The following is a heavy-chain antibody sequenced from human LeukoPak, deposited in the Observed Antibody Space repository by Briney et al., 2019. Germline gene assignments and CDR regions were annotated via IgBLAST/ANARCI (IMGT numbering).Heavy chain of an antibody. Sequence: SETLSLTCTVSGGSISSYCWSWIRQPPGKGLEWIGYIYYSGSTNYNPSLKSRVTISVDTSKNQFSLKLSSVTAADTAVYYCARGPKYSSSWYDGNWFDPWGQGTLVTVSS. CDR1: GGSISSYC. J-gene: IGHJ5*02. D-gene: IGHD6-13*01. V-gene: IGHV4-59*01. CDR2: IYYSGST. CDR3: ARGPKYSSSWYDGNWFDP.